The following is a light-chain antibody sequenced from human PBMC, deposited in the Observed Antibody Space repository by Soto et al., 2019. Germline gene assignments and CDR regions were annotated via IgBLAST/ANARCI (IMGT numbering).Light chain of an antibody. CDR2: KAS. CDR1: QSINSW. CDR3: QLYNSYLWR. J-gene: IGKJ1*01. V-gene: IGKV1-5*03. Sequence: QITQSPSTLSAYVGDRVTITCRASQSINSWLAWYQQQPGKAPKLLIYKASNLVSGVPSRFSGTGSGTEFTLTISSLQPDDFAIYYCQLYNSYLWRFGQGTKVDIK.